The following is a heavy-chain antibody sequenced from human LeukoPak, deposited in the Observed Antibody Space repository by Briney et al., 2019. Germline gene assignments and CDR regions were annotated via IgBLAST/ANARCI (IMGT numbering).Heavy chain of an antibody. CDR2: IRSKAYGGTT. CDR3: TRISGYCSSTSCYTPWDY. CDR1: GFTFGDYA. V-gene: IGHV3-49*04. J-gene: IGHJ4*02. D-gene: IGHD2-2*02. Sequence: PGGSLRLSCTASGFTFGDYAMSWVRQAPGKGLEWVGSIRSKAYGGTTEYAASVKGRFTISRDDSKSIAYLQMNSLKTEDTAVYYCTRISGYCSSTSCYTPWDYWGQGTLVTVSS.